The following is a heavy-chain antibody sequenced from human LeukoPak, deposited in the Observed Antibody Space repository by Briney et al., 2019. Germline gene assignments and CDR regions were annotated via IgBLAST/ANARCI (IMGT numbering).Heavy chain of an antibody. D-gene: IGHD3-22*01. CDR1: GYSISSGYH. Sequence: SETLSLTCAVSGYSISSGYHWAWIRQPPGKGLEWIGSMSHSRSTYSNPPLKSRVTFSVDTSKNQFSVKLRSVSAADTAVYYCARHNVYDSSGDGRYYFDQWGQGTLVTVSS. J-gene: IGHJ4*02. CDR3: ARHNVYDSSGDGRYYFDQ. CDR2: MSHSRST. V-gene: IGHV4-38-2*01.